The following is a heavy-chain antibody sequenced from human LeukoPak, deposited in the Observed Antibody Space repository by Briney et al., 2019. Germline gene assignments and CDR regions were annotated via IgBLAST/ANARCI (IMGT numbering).Heavy chain of an antibody. V-gene: IGHV3-23*01. J-gene: IGHJ4*02. CDR2: ICGSGGST. Sequence: GGSLRLSCAASGFTFSNYAMSWVRQAPGKGLEWVSVICGSGGSTYYADSVKGRFTISRDNSKNTLYLQMNSLRVEDTAVYYCAKNSGCSCYSHLDHWGQGTLVTVSS. CDR1: GFTFSNYA. D-gene: IGHD2-15*01. CDR3: AKNSGCSCYSHLDH.